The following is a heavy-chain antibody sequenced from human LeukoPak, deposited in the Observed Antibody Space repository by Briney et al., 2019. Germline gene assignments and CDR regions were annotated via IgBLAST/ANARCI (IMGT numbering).Heavy chain of an antibody. CDR3: AREPMVRDLNWFDP. J-gene: IGHJ5*02. CDR1: GYTFTGYY. Sequence: ASAKVSCKASGYTFTGYYIHWVRQAPGQGLEWMGRINPNSGGTNYAQKFQGRVTMTRDTSISTAYMELNRLTSDDTAVYYCAREPMVRDLNWFDPWGQGTLVTVSS. D-gene: IGHD3-10*01. V-gene: IGHV1-2*06. CDR2: INPNSGGT.